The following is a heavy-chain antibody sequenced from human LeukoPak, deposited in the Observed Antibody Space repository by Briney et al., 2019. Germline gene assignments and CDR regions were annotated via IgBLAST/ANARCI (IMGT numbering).Heavy chain of an antibody. V-gene: IGHV5-51*01. Sequence: KGGESLKISCEGSGYCFTSYWIGWVRQMPGEGLEWMGIIYPGDSDTRDSPSFQGQVTISADKSISTAYLQWSSLKASDTAMYYCARRVYSSSWYWFDGWGQGTLVTVSS. CDR2: IYPGDSDT. CDR1: GYCFTSYW. CDR3: ARRVYSSSWYWFDG. J-gene: IGHJ5*02. D-gene: IGHD6-13*01.